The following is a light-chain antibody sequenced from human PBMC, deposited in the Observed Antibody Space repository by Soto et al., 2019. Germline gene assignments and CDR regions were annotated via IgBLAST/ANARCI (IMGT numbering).Light chain of an antibody. J-gene: IGKJ3*01. CDR2: KAS. Sequence: DIQMTQSPSTLSASVGDRVTITCRASQSISSWLAWYQQKPGKAPKLLIYKASSLESGVPSRFSGSGSGTEFTLTISSLQPDDFATYYCQQRSNWQRFTFGPGTKVDIK. CDR1: QSISSW. CDR3: QQRSNWQRFT. V-gene: IGKV1-5*03.